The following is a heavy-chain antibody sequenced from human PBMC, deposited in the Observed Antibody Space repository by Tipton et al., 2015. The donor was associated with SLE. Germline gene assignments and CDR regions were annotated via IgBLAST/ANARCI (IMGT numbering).Heavy chain of an antibody. V-gene: IGHV3-9*01. CDR1: GFTFDDYA. CDR2: ISWNSGSI. D-gene: IGHD3-16*01. J-gene: IGHJ3*02. Sequence: RSLRLSCAASGFTFDDYAMHWVRQAPGKGLEWVSGISWNSGSIGYADSVKGRFTISRDNAKNSLYLQMNSLRAEDTALYYCAKSGDFGVDAFDIWGQGTMVTVSS. CDR3: AKSGDFGVDAFDI.